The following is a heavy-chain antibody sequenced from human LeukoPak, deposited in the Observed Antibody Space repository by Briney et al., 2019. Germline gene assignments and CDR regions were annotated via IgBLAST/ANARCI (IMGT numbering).Heavy chain of an antibody. J-gene: IGHJ4*02. Sequence: GASVKVSCKASGYTFTSSGISWVRQAPGQGLAWMGWISAYNGNTNYAQSFQGRVTMTSGTSTSTVYMELRSLRSDDTAVYYCARKRYYYDSSGYYDFDYWGQGTLVTVSS. V-gene: IGHV1-18*01. CDR3: ARKRYYYDSSGYYDFDY. CDR1: GYTFTSSG. CDR2: ISAYNGNT. D-gene: IGHD3-22*01.